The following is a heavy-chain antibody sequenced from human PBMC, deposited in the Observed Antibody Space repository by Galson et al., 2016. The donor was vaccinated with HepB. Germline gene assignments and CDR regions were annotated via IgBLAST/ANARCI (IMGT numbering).Heavy chain of an antibody. Sequence: PALVKPTQTLTLTCTFSGLSLNTSGVGVGWVRQPPGKALEWLAVIYWDDDKRYSPSLKSRLTITKDTSKNQVVLIMTNMDPVDTATYYFTLSPDYSKDDNWSDPWGQGTLVTVSS. J-gene: IGHJ5*02. CDR3: TLSPDYSKDDNWSDP. V-gene: IGHV2-5*02. CDR1: GLSLNTSGVG. D-gene: IGHD4-11*01. CDR2: IYWDDDK.